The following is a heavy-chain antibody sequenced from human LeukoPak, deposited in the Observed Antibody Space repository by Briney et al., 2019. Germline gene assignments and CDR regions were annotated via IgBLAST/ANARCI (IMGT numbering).Heavy chain of an antibody. CDR3: ARWRYTNYFFDY. V-gene: IGHV1-2*02. CDR1: GYTLTNYY. CDR2: INPNRPAT. Sequence: ASVKVSCKASGYTLTNYYMHWVRQAPAQGLEWIGWINPNRPATNYAVKFNDRVIMTSDTSTNTAYIELNRRTCDDTAVYYCARWRYTNYFFDYWGQGALVTVSS. D-gene: IGHD1-1*01. J-gene: IGHJ4*02.